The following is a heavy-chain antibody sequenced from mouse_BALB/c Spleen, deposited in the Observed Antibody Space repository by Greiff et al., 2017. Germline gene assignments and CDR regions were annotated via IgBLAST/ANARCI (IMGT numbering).Heavy chain of an antibody. CDR2: IDPENGNT. Sequence: EVKLMESGAELVRPGALVKLSCKASGFNIKDYYMHWVKQRPEQGLEWIGWIDPENGNTIYDPKFQGKASITADTSSNPAYLQLSSLTSEDTAVYYCARGGLRWAMGYWGQGTSVTVSS. V-gene: IGHV14-1*02. J-gene: IGHJ4*01. D-gene: IGHD2-2*01. CDR3: ARGGLRWAMGY. CDR1: GFNIKDYY.